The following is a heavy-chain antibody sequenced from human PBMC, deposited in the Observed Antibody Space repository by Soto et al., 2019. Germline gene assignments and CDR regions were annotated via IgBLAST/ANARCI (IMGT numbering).Heavy chain of an antibody. CDR3: VRDRYYYDSSGLS. CDR1: GFTFSDYY. CDR2: ISSSGSTI. Sequence: KTGGSLRLSCAASGFTFSDYYMSWIRQAPGKGLEWVSYISSSGSTIYYADSVKGRFTISRDNAKNSLYLQMNSLRAEDTAVYYCVRDRYYYDSSGLSWGQGTMVTVSS. J-gene: IGHJ3*01. D-gene: IGHD3-22*01. V-gene: IGHV3-11*01.